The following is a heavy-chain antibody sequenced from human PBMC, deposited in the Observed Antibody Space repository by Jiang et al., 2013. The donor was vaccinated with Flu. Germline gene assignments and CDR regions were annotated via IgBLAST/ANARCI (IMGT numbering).Heavy chain of an antibody. J-gene: IGHJ2*01. V-gene: IGHV4-38-2*01. Sequence: GPGLVKPSETLSLTCAVSGYSISSGYYWGWIRQPPGKGLEWIGSIYHSGSTYYNPSLKSRVTISVDTSKNQFSLKLSSVTAADTAVYYCARLGAVPTALGWYFDLWGRGTLVTVSS. CDR3: ARLGAVPTALGWYFDL. CDR2: IYHSGST. D-gene: IGHD2-2*01. CDR1: GYSISSGYY.